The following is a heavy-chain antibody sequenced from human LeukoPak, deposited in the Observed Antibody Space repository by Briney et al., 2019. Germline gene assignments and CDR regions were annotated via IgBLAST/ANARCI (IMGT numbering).Heavy chain of an antibody. CDR3: ASWNPAVGY. V-gene: IGHV3-21*06. CDR1: GFTFSSYS. Sequence: GGSLRLSCAASGFTFSSYSMNWVRQAPGKGLEWVSSITSSSSYTYYADSVKGRFTISRGNAKNSLYLQVNSLRAEDTAVYYCASWNPAVGYWGQGTLVTVSS. CDR2: ITSSSSYT. J-gene: IGHJ4*02. D-gene: IGHD1-1*01.